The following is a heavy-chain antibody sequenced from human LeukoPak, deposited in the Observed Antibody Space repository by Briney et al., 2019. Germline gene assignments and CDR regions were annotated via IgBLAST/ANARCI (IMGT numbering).Heavy chain of an antibody. D-gene: IGHD3-9*01. CDR3: ARGSHVLRYFDWLPPFDY. CDR2: IRSSGSTI. Sequence: VGSLRLSCAASGFTFSDYYVSWIREAPGKGLEWVSYIRSSGSTIYYADSVKGRFTISRDNAKNSLYLQMNSLRAEDTAVYYCARGSHVLRYFDWLPPFDYWGQGTLVTVSS. J-gene: IGHJ4*02. CDR1: GFTFSDYY. V-gene: IGHV3-11*01.